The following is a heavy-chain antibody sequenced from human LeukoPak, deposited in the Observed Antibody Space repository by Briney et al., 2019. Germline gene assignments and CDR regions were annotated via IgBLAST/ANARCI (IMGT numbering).Heavy chain of an antibody. CDR3: ARDHYSRNDH. CDR1: GFTFSTYS. Sequence: GGSLRLSCVASGFTFSTYSMTWVRQAPRKGLEWVSYISSSSSTIYYTGSVKGRFTISRDNAKNSVYLHMNSLRDEDTAVYYCARDHYSRNDHWGQGTLVTVSS. V-gene: IGHV3-48*02. J-gene: IGHJ4*02. CDR2: ISSSSSTI. D-gene: IGHD6-13*01.